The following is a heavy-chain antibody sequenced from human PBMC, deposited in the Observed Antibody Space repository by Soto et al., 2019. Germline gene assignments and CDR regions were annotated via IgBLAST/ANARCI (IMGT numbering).Heavy chain of an antibody. V-gene: IGHV1-69*01. J-gene: IGHJ5*02. Sequence: QVQLVQSEAEVKKPGSSVNVSCKASGGTFSSYAINWVRQAPGQGLEWMGGIIPIFGTANYAQKFQGRVTITADESTSTAYMELSSLRSEDAAVYYCARARSLDYYDSSGYYAWFDPWGQGTLVTVSS. CDR2: IIPIFGTA. CDR3: ARARSLDYYDSSGYYAWFDP. D-gene: IGHD3-22*01. CDR1: GGTFSSYA.